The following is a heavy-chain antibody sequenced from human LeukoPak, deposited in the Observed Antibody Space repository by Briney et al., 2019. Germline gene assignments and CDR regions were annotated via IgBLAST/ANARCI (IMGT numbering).Heavy chain of an antibody. Sequence: PGGSLRLSCAASGFTFSNAWMSWVRQAPGKGLEWVGRIKSKTDGGTTDYAAPVKGRFTISRDDSKNTLYLQMNSLKTEDTAVYYCTTDHPYDILTGPHIDYWGQGTLVTVSP. CDR2: IKSKTDGGTT. CDR3: TTDHPYDILTGPHIDY. CDR1: GFTFSNAW. V-gene: IGHV3-15*01. J-gene: IGHJ4*02. D-gene: IGHD3-9*01.